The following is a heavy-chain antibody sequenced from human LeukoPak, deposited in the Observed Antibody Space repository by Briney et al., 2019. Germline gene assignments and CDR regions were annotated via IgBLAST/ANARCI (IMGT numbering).Heavy chain of an antibody. J-gene: IGHJ4*02. CDR2: INEDGSST. CDR1: GYTFSRYW. Sequence: PGGSLRLSCAASGYTFSRYWMHWVRQGRGKGLVWVSPINEDGSSTSYAESVRGRFTISRDNAKNTLYLQMNSLRAEDAAVYYCTTDTFGARDSWGQGTLVTVSS. V-gene: IGHV3-74*01. CDR3: TTDTFGARDS. D-gene: IGHD3-10*01.